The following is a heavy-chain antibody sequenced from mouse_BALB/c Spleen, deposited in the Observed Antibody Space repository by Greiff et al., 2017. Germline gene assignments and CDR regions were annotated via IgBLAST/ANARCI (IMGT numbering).Heavy chain of an antibody. D-gene: IGHD1-1*01. V-gene: IGHV1-66*01. CDR2: IFPGSGNT. CDR1: GYSFTSYY. J-gene: IGHJ3*01. Sequence: QVQLKESGPELVKPGASVKISCKASGYSFTSYYIHWVKQRPGQGLEWIGWIFPGSGNTKYNDKFKGKATLTADTSSSTAYMQLSSLTSEESAVYFCARDYYGSRRGFAYWGQGTLVTVSA. CDR3: ARDYYGSRRGFAY.